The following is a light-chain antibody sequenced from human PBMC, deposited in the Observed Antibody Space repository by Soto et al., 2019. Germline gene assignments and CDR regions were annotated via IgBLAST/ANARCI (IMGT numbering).Light chain of an antibody. CDR1: QGVSTW. CDR3: QQAASFPIT. V-gene: IGKV1-12*01. J-gene: IGKJ5*01. CDR2: TAS. Sequence: DIQMTQSPSSVSASVGDRVTITCRASQGVSTWLAWYQQKPGKAPNLLIYTASSLQSGVPSRFSGSGPGTDFTLTINGLQPEDFATYYCQQAASFPITFGQGTRLVTK.